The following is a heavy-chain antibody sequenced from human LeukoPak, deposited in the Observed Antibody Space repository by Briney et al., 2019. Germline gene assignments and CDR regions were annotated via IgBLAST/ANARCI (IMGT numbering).Heavy chain of an antibody. J-gene: IGHJ6*03. D-gene: IGHD6-19*01. CDR2: INTNTGNP. V-gene: IGHV7-4-1*02. CDR3: ARAWEQWLVQDYYYMDV. CDR1: GYTFTSYA. Sequence: VASVTVSCKASGYTFTSYAMNWVRQAPGQGLEGMGWINTNTGNPTYAQGFTGRFVFSLDTSVSTAYLQISSPKAEDTAVYYCARAWEQWLVQDYYYMDVWGKGTTVTVSS.